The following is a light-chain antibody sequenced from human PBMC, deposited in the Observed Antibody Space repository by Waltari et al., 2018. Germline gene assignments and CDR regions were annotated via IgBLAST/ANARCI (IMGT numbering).Light chain of an antibody. V-gene: IGLV1-47*01. CDR2: RNN. Sequence: SVLTQPPSASGTPGQRVTISCSGSSSNIGSNYVYWYQQLPGTAPKLLIYRNNQRPSGVPDRCSGSKSGTSASLAISGLRSEDEADYYCAAWDDSLSGRVVFGGGTKLTVL. CDR3: AAWDDSLSGRVV. CDR1: SSNIGSNY. J-gene: IGLJ2*01.